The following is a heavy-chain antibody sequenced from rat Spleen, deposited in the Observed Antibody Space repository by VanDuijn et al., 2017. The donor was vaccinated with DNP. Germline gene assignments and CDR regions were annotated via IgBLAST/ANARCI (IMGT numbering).Heavy chain of an antibody. CDR3: ARWGSSDWYFDF. CDR2: ITSDTGTT. Sequence: EVQLVESGGGLVQPGGALKLSCGASGFTFSDYDMAWVLQAPTKGLEWVASITSDTGTTYYRDSVKGRFTISRENAKSTLYLQMNSLRSEDMATYYCARWGSSDWYFDFWGPGTMVTVSS. D-gene: IGHD1-2*01. V-gene: IGHV5-22*01. CDR1: GFTFSDYD. J-gene: IGHJ1*01.